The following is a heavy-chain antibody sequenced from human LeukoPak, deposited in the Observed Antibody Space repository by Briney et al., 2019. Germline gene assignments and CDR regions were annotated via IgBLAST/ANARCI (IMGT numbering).Heavy chain of an antibody. V-gene: IGHV3-23*01. CDR3: AKDVGFRNGYYHHFDY. J-gene: IGHJ4*02. CDR1: GFTFSSYA. CDR2: LSGSGDDT. Sequence: ASVKVSCRASGFTFSSYAMSWVRQAPGKGLEWVSTLSGSGDDTSYANSVRGRFTISRDNSKNTVYLQMNSLRAEDTAIYYCAKDVGFRNGYYHHFDYWGQGTLVTVSS. D-gene: IGHD3-3*01.